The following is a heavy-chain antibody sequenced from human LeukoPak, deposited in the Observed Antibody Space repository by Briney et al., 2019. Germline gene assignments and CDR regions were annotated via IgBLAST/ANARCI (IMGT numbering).Heavy chain of an antibody. CDR3: ARHENNGYNYWVY. J-gene: IGHJ4*02. Sequence: SETLSLTCTVSGGSISSYYWSWIRQPPGKGLEWIGYIYYSGSTNYNPSLKSRVTISVDTSKNQFSLKLSSVTAADTAVYYCARHENNGYNYWVYWGQGTLVTVSS. CDR1: GGSISSYY. D-gene: IGHD5-24*01. CDR2: IYYSGST. V-gene: IGHV4-59*08.